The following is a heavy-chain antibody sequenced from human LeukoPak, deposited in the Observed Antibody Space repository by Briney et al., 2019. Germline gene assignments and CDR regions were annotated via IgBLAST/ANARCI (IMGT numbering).Heavy chain of an antibody. Sequence: ASVKVCCKASGYTFTSYDIHWVRQATGQGLEWMGWMNPNSGNTGYAQKFQGRVTMTRNTSLSTAYMELNSLTSEDTAVYYCARASLSLWTTQSYFDYWGQGTLVTVSS. CDR1: GYTFTSYD. J-gene: IGHJ4*02. V-gene: IGHV1-8*01. CDR3: ARASLSLWTTQSYFDY. D-gene: IGHD4-17*01. CDR2: MNPNSGNT.